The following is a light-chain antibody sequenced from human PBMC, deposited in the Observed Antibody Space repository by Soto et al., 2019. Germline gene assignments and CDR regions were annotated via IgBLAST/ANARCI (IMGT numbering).Light chain of an antibody. CDR2: DVS. V-gene: IGLV2-14*03. J-gene: IGLJ2*01. Sequence: QSALTQPASVSGSPGQSITISCTGTSSDIGGYIYVSWYQQLPGKAPRLMIYDVSNRPSGVSNRFSGSKSGNTAALTISGLQAEDEADYYCSSFTSRTTLIFGGGTKLTVL. CDR1: SSDIGGYIY. CDR3: SSFTSRTTLI.